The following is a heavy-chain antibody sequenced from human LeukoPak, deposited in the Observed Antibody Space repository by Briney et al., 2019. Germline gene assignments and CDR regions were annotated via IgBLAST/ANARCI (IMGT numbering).Heavy chain of an antibody. CDR2: IYYSGST. V-gene: IGHV4-59*01. CDR1: GGSISRYY. D-gene: IGHD3-22*01. Sequence: SETLSLTCTVSGGSISRYYWSWIRQPPGKGLEWIGYIYYSGSTNYNPSLKSRVTISVDTSKNQFSLKLSSVTAADTAVYYCARDHDSSGYWALDYWGQGTLVTVSS. J-gene: IGHJ4*02. CDR3: ARDHDSSGYWALDY.